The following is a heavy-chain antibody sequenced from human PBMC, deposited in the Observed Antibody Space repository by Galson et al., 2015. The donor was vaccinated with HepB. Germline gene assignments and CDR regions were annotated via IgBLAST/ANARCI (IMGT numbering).Heavy chain of an antibody. CDR1: GFTFSSYA. J-gene: IGHJ6*02. CDR2: ISGSGGST. V-gene: IGHV3-23*01. CDR3: AKDQVGSGSYSYYYYGMDV. Sequence: SLRLSCAASGFTFSSYAMSWVRQAPGKGLEWVSAISGSGGSTYYADSVKGRFTISRDNSKNTLYLQMNSLRAEDTAVYYCAKDQVGSGSYSYYYYGMDVWGQGTTVTVSS. D-gene: IGHD3-10*01.